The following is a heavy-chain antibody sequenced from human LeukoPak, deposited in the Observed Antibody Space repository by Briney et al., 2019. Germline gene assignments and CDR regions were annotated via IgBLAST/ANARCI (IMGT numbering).Heavy chain of an antibody. CDR1: GYSISSGYY. CDR2: INHSGST. CDR3: ARLPYSSSFSYYMDV. V-gene: IGHV4-38-2*02. J-gene: IGHJ6*03. D-gene: IGHD6-6*01. Sequence: SETLSLTCTVSGYSISSGYYWSWIRQPPGKGLEWIGEINHSGSTNYNPSLKSRVTISVDTSKNQFSLKLSSVTAADTAVYYCARLPYSSSFSYYMDVWGKGTTVTVSS.